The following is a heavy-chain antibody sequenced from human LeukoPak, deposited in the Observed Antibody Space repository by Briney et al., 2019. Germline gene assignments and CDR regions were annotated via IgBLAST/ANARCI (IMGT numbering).Heavy chain of an antibody. CDR1: GFTFSNYG. J-gene: IGHJ4*02. CDR3: ASRTPYYFDY. Sequence: GGSLRLSCAASGFTFSNYGMSWVRQAPGKGLEWVSSISGSGGYTYYAASVKGRFTTSRDNPKNMMYLQINSLRAEDTAVYYCASRTPYYFDYWGEGTLVTVSP. D-gene: IGHD1-14*01. V-gene: IGHV3-23*01. CDR2: ISGSGGYT.